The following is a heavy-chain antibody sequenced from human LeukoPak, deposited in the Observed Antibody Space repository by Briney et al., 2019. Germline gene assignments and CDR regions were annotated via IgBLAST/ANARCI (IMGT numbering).Heavy chain of an antibody. CDR2: FNHSGTT. Sequence: SETLSLTCAVYGGSFSGYHWSWIRQPPGKGLEWIGEFNHSGTTKYNPSLKSRVTISVDTSKNQFSLKLSSVTAADTAVYYCTRGGGSSSYWFDPWGQGTLVTVSS. D-gene: IGHD6-6*01. V-gene: IGHV4-34*01. J-gene: IGHJ5*02. CDR1: GGSFSGYH. CDR3: TRGGGSSSYWFDP.